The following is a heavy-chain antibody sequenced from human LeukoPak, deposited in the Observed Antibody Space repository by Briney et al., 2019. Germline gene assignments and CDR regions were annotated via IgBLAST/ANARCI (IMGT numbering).Heavy chain of an antibody. J-gene: IGHJ3*02. CDR2: IKQDGSDK. Sequence: GGSLRLSCAASGFTFSSYSMNWVRQAPGKGLEWVASIKQDGSDKYYVDSVKGRFTISRDNAKNSLYLQMNSLRAEDTAVYYCARQVGWRDASDMWGQGTVVTVSS. CDR1: GFTFSSYS. CDR3: ARQVGWRDASDM. V-gene: IGHV3-7*01. D-gene: IGHD6-19*01.